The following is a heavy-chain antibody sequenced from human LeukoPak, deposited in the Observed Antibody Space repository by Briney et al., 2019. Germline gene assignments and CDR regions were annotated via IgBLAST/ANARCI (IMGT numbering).Heavy chain of an antibody. CDR2: ISNDGSTK. CDR1: GFTFNSYA. J-gene: IGHJ4*02. V-gene: IGHV3-30-3*01. D-gene: IGHD3-10*01. Sequence: GGSLRLSCAASGFTFNSYAMHWVRQPPGRGLEWLTVISNDGSTKYYADSVRGRFTISRDNSKNTLYLQINGLRLDDTAVYYCARAMVRGVPFDYWGQGTLVTVSS. CDR3: ARAMVRGVPFDY.